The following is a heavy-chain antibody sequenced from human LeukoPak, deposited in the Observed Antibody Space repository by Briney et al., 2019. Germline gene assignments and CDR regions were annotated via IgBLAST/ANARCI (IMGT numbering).Heavy chain of an antibody. CDR3: ARGSGYLDIVAPRDY. Sequence: ASVKVSCKATGYTFTGHYMHWVRQAPGQGLEWMGWINPNSGDTNFAQKFQGRVTMTRDTSISTAYMELGRLRSDDTAVYYCARGSGYLDIVAPRDYWGQGTLVTVSS. CDR1: GYTFTGHY. J-gene: IGHJ4*02. CDR2: INPNSGDT. V-gene: IGHV1-2*02. D-gene: IGHD5-12*01.